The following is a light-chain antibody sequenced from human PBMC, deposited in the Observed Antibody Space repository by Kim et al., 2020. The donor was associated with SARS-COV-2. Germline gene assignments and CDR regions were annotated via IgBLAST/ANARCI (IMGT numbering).Light chain of an antibody. J-gene: IGKJ4*01. CDR2: MAS. V-gene: IGKV1-5*03. Sequence: DIQMTQSPSTLSASVGDRVTITCRASQSINNWLAWYQQKPGKAHKLLIYMASTLESGVPSRFSGSGSGTEFTLTISSLQPDDFATYYCQQDNSYPLTFGGGTKVDIK. CDR3: QQDNSYPLT. CDR1: QSINNW.